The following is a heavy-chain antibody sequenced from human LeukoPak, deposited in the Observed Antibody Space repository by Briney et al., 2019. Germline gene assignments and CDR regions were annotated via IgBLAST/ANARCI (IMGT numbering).Heavy chain of an antibody. J-gene: IGHJ4*02. V-gene: IGHV3-33*01. CDR1: GFTFSSYG. CDR2: IWYDGSSK. D-gene: IGHD2-2*01. CDR3: ASGYCSSTSCYALDY. Sequence: GGSLRLSCAASGFTFSSYGMHWVRQAPGKGLEWVAVIWYDGSSKYYADSVKGRFTISRDNSKNTLYLQMNSLRAEDTAVYYCASGYCSSTSCYALDYWGQGTLVTVSS.